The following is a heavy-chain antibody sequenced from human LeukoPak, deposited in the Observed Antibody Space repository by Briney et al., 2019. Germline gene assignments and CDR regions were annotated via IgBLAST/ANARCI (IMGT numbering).Heavy chain of an antibody. D-gene: IGHD1-26*01. Sequence: SETLSLTCAVYGGSFSGYYWSWIRQPPGKGLEWIGEINHSGSTNYNPSLKSRVTISVDTSKNQFSLKLSSVTAADTAVYCCARPRYSGSYSGVYNWFDPWGQGTLVTVSS. CDR1: GGSFSGYY. CDR2: INHSGST. J-gene: IGHJ5*02. CDR3: ARPRYSGSYSGVYNWFDP. V-gene: IGHV4-34*01.